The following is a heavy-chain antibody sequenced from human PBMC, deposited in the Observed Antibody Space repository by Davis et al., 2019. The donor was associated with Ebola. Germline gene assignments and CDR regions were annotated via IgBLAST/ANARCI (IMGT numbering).Heavy chain of an antibody. J-gene: IGHJ6*02. CDR3: ARRDLVITYGMDV. D-gene: IGHD3-3*01. CDR2: IGDSGST. Sequence: MPSETLSLTCTVSGDSVTSGSYYWSWIRQPPGKGLEWIAYIGDSGSTNYNPSLKGRVAISIDRSKNQFSLKLNSVTAADTAVYYCARRDLVITYGMDVWGQGTTVTVSS. CDR1: GDSVTSGSYY. V-gene: IGHV4-61*01.